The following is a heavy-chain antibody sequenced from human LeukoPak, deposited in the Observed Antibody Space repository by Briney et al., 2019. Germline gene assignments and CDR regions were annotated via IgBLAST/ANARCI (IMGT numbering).Heavy chain of an antibody. D-gene: IGHD3-22*01. V-gene: IGHV4-39*01. Sequence: PSETLSLTCAVYVGSFSGYYWGWIRQPPWKGLEWIGSIYYSGSTYYNPSLKSRVTISVDTSKNQFSLKLSSVTAADTAVYYCARLSYYYDSSGYYYERYYFDYWGQGTLVTVSS. CDR3: ARLSYYYDSSGYYYERYYFDY. CDR2: IYYSGST. CDR1: VGSFSGYY. J-gene: IGHJ4*02.